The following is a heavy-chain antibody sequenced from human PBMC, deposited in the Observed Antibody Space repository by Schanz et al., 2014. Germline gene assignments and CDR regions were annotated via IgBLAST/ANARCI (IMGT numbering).Heavy chain of an antibody. CDR2: IHYDGTYK. CDR3: AKLDGYAYGSMGQEYFDY. J-gene: IGHJ4*02. Sequence: QVQLVESGGGLVKPGGSLRLSCAASGFIFRTYGMHWVRQAPGKGLEWVAFIHYDGTYKYYADSVKGRFTISRDNSENTLYLQMISLRAADTAVYYCAKLDGYAYGSMGQEYFDYWGQGTLVAVSS. D-gene: IGHD5-18*01. V-gene: IGHV3-30*02. CDR1: GFIFRTYG.